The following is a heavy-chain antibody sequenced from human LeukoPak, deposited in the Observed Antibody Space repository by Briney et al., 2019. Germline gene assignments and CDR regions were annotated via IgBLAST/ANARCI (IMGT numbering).Heavy chain of an antibody. CDR3: ANYGGNSDDAFDI. J-gene: IGHJ3*02. V-gene: IGHV3-21*04. CDR1: GFTFSTYS. CDR2: ISSSSVYI. D-gene: IGHD4-23*01. Sequence: PGGSLRLSCAASGFTFSTYSMTWVRQSPGRGLEWVSSISSSSVYIYYADSVKGRFIISRDNAKNSLYLQMNSLRAEDTALYYCANYGGNSDDAFDIWGQGTMVTVSS.